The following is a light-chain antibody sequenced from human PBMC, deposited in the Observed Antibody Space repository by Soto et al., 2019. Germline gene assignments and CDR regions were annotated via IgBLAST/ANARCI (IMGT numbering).Light chain of an antibody. Sequence: DVQMTQSPTSLSASVGDRVTITCRASQGISHYLAWFQQKPGKDPKLLIYAASTLQSGVPSRFSGSGSGTDFTLTISSLQPEDVATYYCQKYDNAPYTFGQGTKLEIK. CDR1: QGISHY. CDR2: AAS. CDR3: QKYDNAPYT. J-gene: IGKJ2*01. V-gene: IGKV1-27*01.